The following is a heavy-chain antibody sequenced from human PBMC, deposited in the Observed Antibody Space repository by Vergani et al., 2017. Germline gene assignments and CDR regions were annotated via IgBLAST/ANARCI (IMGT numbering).Heavy chain of an antibody. CDR3: AREGGEDYXSGSYHYYYYGMDV. Sequence: EVQLVESGGGLVQPGGSLRLSCAASGFTFSSYSMNWVRQAPGKGLEWVSYISSSSSTIYYADSVKGRFTISRDNAKNSLYLQMNSLRAEDTAVYYCAREGGEDYXSGSYHYYYYGMDVWGQGTTVTVSS. J-gene: IGHJ6*02. V-gene: IGHV3-48*01. D-gene: IGHD3-10*01. CDR1: GFTFSSYS. CDR2: ISSSSSTI.